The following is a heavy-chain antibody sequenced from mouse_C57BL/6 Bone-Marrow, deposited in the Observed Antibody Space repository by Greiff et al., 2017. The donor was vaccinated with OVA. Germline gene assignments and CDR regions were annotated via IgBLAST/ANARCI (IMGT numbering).Heavy chain of an antibody. Sequence: EVKVVESGGGLVQPGGSLKLSCAASGFTFSDYYMYWVRQTPEKRLEWVAYISNGGGSTYYPDTVKGRFTISRDNAKNTLYLQMSRLKSEDTAMYYCARHEGTPFADWGQGTLVTVSA. CDR1: GFTFSDYY. D-gene: IGHD2-14*01. CDR2: ISNGGGST. CDR3: ARHEGTPFAD. V-gene: IGHV5-12*01. J-gene: IGHJ3*01.